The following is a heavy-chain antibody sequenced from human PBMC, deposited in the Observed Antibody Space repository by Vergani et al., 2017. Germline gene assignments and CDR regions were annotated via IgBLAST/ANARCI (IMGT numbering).Heavy chain of an antibody. CDR2: INHSGST. V-gene: IGHV4-34*01. Sequence: QVQLQQWGAGLLKPSETLSLTCAVYGGSFSGYYWSWIRQPPGKGLEWIGEINHSGSTNYNPSLKSRVTISVDTSKNQFSLKLSSVTAADTAVYYCARRFWSGYSDYWSQGTLVTVSS. J-gene: IGHJ4*02. CDR1: GGSFSGYY. CDR3: ARRFWSGYSDY. D-gene: IGHD3-3*01.